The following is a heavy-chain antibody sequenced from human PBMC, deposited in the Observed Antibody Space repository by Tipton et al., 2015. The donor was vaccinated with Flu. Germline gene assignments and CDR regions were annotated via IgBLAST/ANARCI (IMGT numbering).Heavy chain of an antibody. V-gene: IGHV4-59*01. CDR2: IYYSGST. CDR3: ARHADYYYMDV. J-gene: IGHJ6*03. CDR1: GGSISSYY. Sequence: TLSLTCTVSGGSISSYYWSWIRQPPGKGLEWIGYIYYSGSTNYNPSLKSRVTISVDTSKNQFSLKLSSVTAADTAVYYCARHADYYYMDVWGKGTTVTVSS.